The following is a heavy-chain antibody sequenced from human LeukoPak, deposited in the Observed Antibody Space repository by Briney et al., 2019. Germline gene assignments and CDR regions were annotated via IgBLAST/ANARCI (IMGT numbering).Heavy chain of an antibody. Sequence: ASVKVSCKASGYTFTSYYMHWVRQAPGQGLEWMGIINPRGGSTSYAQKFQGRVTMTRDMSTSTVYMELSSLRAEGMALYYCAKGRVGRPYSSSWYKDSYFDYWGQGTLATVSS. CDR1: GYTFTSYY. CDR3: AKGRVGRPYSSSWYKDSYFDY. V-gene: IGHV1-46*01. J-gene: IGHJ4*02. D-gene: IGHD6-13*01. CDR2: INPRGGST.